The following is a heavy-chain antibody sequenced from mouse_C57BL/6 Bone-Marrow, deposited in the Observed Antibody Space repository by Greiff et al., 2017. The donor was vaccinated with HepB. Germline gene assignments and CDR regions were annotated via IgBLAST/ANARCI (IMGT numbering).Heavy chain of an antibody. CDR1: GFTFSSYA. CDR2: ISDGGSYT. D-gene: IGHD2-2*01. J-gene: IGHJ3*01. V-gene: IGHV5-4*01. Sequence: EVQRVESGGGLVKPGGSLKLSCAASGFTFSSYAMSWVRQTPEKRLEWVATISDGGSYTYYPDNVKGRFTISRDNAKNNLYLQMSHLKSEDTAMYYCARDRARSTMVTRGFAYWGQGTLVTVSA. CDR3: ARDRARSTMVTRGFAY.